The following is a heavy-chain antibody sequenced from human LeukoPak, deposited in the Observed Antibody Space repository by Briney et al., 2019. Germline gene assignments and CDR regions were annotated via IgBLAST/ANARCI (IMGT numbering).Heavy chain of an antibody. CDR3: ARVQYYFDY. V-gene: IGHV4-30-2*01. CDR2: IYHSGST. CDR1: GGSISSGGYS. Sequence: SQTLSLTCAVPGGSISSGGYSWSWIRQPPGKGLEWIGYIYHSGSTYYNPSLKSRVTISVDRSKNQFSLKLSSVTAADTAVYYCARVQYYFDYWGQGTLVTVSS. J-gene: IGHJ4*02.